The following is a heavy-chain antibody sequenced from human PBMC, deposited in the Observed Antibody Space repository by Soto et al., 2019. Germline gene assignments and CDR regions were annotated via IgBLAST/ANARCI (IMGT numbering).Heavy chain of an antibody. CDR2: IYYSGST. Sequence: QVQLQESGPGLVKPSETLSLTCTVSGGSIGSYYWSWIRQPPGKGLEWIGYIYYSGSTNYNPSLKSRVTISVDTSKNQFSLKLSSVTAADTAVYYCARRWGGCFDYWGQGTLVTVSS. CDR1: GGSIGSYY. CDR3: ARRWGGCFDY. J-gene: IGHJ4*02. V-gene: IGHV4-59*08. D-gene: IGHD3-16*01.